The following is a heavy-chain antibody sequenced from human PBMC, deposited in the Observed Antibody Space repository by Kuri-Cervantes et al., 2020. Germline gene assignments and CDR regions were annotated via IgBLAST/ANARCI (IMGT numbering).Heavy chain of an antibody. Sequence: ASVKVSCKASGYTFTGNYIHWVRQAPGQGLEWMGWINPNSGDTNYAQKFQGRVTMTRDTSISTAYMELSSLRSDDTAVYYCARDQQLVWVAFDIWGQGTMVTVSS. J-gene: IGHJ3*02. CDR3: ARDQQLVWVAFDI. CDR1: GYTFTGNY. CDR2: INPNSGDT. D-gene: IGHD6-13*01. V-gene: IGHV1-2*02.